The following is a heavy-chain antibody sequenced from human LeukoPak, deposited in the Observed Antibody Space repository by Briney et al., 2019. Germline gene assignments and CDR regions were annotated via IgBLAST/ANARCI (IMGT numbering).Heavy chain of an antibody. Sequence: ASVKVSCKASGYTFTGYYMHWVRQAPGQGLEWMGWINPSSGGTNYAQKFQGRVTMTRDTSISTAYMELSRLRSDDTAVYYCARDSFPGDYGDGNWFDPWGQGTLVTVSS. J-gene: IGHJ5*02. CDR2: INPSSGGT. CDR3: ARDSFPGDYGDGNWFDP. D-gene: IGHD4-17*01. CDR1: GYTFTGYY. V-gene: IGHV1-2*02.